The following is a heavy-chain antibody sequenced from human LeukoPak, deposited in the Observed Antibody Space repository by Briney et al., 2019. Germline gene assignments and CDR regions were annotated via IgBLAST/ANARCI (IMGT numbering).Heavy chain of an antibody. Sequence: SETLSLTCTVSGGSISSYYWGWIRQPPGKGLEWIGYIYYRGSTNYNPSLKNRVTISVDTSKNQFSLKLSSVTAADTAVYYCARGGGWYQYYFDYWGQGTLVTVSS. CDR3: ARGGGWYQYYFDY. J-gene: IGHJ4*02. CDR1: GGSISSYY. V-gene: IGHV4-59*01. CDR2: IYYRGST. D-gene: IGHD6-19*01.